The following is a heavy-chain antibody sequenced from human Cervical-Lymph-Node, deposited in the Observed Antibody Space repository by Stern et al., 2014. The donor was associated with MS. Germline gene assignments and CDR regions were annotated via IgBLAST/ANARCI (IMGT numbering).Heavy chain of an antibody. CDR1: GFTFSGYG. CDR3: ARGRGADYGGNTGYFDY. D-gene: IGHD4-23*01. J-gene: IGHJ4*02. CDR2: IWYDGSKE. Sequence: DQLVESGGGVVQPGTSLRLSCAASGFTFSGYGMHWVRQAPGKGLEWVAVIWYDGSKEYYADSVKGRFTVSRENSKNTLYLQMNSLSADDTAVYYCARGRGADYGGNTGYFDYWGQGTLVTVSS. V-gene: IGHV3-33*01.